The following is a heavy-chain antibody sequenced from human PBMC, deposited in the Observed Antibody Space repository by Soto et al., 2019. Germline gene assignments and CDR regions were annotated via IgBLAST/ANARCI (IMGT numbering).Heavy chain of an antibody. CDR3: AKESDYSSWI. CDR2: ISYDGSNK. CDR1: GFTFSSYG. Sequence: QVQLVESGGGVVQPGRSLRLSCAASGFTFSSYGMHWVRQAPGKGLEWVAVISYDGSNKYYADSVKGRFTISRDNSKNTLDLQMNSLRAEDTAVYYCAKESDYSSWIWGQGTLVTVSS. V-gene: IGHV3-30*18. J-gene: IGHJ4*02. D-gene: IGHD4-4*01.